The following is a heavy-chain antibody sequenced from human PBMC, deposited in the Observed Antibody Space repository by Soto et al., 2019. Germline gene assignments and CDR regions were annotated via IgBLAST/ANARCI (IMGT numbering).Heavy chain of an antibody. CDR2: IDPSDSYT. CDR1: GYSFTSYW. Sequence: RGESLKISCKGSGYSFTSYWISWVRQMPGKGLEWMGRIDPSDSYTDYSPSFQGHVTISADKSISTAYLQWSSLKASDTAMYYCASHQYYYDSSGYYPFDYWGQGTLVTVSS. CDR3: ASHQYYYDSSGYYPFDY. D-gene: IGHD3-22*01. J-gene: IGHJ4*02. V-gene: IGHV5-10-1*01.